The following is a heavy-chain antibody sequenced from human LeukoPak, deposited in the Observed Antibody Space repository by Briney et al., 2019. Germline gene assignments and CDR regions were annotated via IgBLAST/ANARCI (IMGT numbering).Heavy chain of an antibody. CDR1: GYTFTSYY. CDR3: ARDLEWLYPGGAFDI. Sequence: ASVKVSCKASGYTFTSYYMHWVRQAPGQGLEWMGWINPNSGGTNYAQKFQGRVTMTRDTSISTAYMELSRLGSDDTAVYYCARDLEWLYPGGAFDIWGQGTMVTVSS. CDR2: INPNSGGT. J-gene: IGHJ3*02. D-gene: IGHD3-3*01. V-gene: IGHV1-2*02.